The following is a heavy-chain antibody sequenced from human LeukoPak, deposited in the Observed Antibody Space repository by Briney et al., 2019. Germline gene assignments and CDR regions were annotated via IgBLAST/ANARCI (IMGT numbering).Heavy chain of an antibody. CDR2: ISYDGSNK. J-gene: IGHJ4*02. CDR3: AKEAQDIVVVVAATLID. CDR1: GFIFSTYG. D-gene: IGHD2-15*01. Sequence: GRSLRLSCAASGFIFSTYGMHWVRQAPGKGLEWVAVISYDGSNKYYVDSVKGRFTISRDNSKNTLYLQMNSLRAEDTAVYYCAKEAQDIVVVVAATLIDWGQGTLVTVSS. V-gene: IGHV3-30*18.